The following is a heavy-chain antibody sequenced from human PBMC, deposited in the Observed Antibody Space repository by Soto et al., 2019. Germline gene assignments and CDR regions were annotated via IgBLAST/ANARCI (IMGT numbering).Heavy chain of an antibody. V-gene: IGHV1-2*04. CDR2: INPNSGGT. CDR3: ARDFSPTQSDVLTGYRIYYYYGMDV. Sequence: ASVKVSCKASGYTFTGYYMHWVRQAPGQGLEWMGWINPNSGGTYYVQKFQGCVTTTRDTSISTAYMELSRLRSDDTAVYYCARDFSPTQSDVLTGYRIYYYYGMDVWGQGTTVTVS. CDR1: GYTFTGYY. J-gene: IGHJ6*02. D-gene: IGHD3-9*01.